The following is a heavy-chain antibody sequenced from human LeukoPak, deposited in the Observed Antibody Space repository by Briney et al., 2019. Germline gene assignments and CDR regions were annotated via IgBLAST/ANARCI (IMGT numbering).Heavy chain of an antibody. CDR2: ISSTGGST. Sequence: GGSLRLSCAVSGFIFSDYDMHWVRQAPGKGLEYVSAISSTGGSTYYANSVKGRFTISRDNSKNTLYLQMGSLRAEDMPVYYCARGPFYCSSTSCYTFDYWGQGTLVTVSS. D-gene: IGHD2-2*01. V-gene: IGHV3-64*01. CDR1: GFIFSDYD. CDR3: ARGPFYCSSTSCYTFDY. J-gene: IGHJ4*02.